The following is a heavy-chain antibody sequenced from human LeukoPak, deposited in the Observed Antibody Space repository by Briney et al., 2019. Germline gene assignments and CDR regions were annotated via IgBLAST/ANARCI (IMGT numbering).Heavy chain of an antibody. Sequence: SETLSLTCAVYGGSFSGYYWSWIRQPPGKGLEWIGEINHSGSTNYNPSLKSRVTISVDTSKNQFSLKLSSVTAADTAVYYCARQNYYGSGSEFDYWGQGTLVTVSS. V-gene: IGHV4-34*01. CDR3: ARQNYYGSGSEFDY. CDR2: INHSGST. CDR1: GGSFSGYY. J-gene: IGHJ4*02. D-gene: IGHD3-10*01.